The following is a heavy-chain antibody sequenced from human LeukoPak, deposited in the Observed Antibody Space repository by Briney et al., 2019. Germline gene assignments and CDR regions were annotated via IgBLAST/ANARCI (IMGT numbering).Heavy chain of an antibody. Sequence: ASVKVSCKASGYTFTGYHMHWVRQAPGQGLEWMGWINPNSGGTNYAQKFQGRVTMTRDTSIGTAYMELNRLRSDDTAVYYCARTPPAAGTAYYYYYMDVWGKGTTVTISS. CDR1: GYTFTGYH. CDR3: ARTPPAAGTAYYYYYMDV. D-gene: IGHD6-13*01. V-gene: IGHV1-2*02. CDR2: INPNSGGT. J-gene: IGHJ6*03.